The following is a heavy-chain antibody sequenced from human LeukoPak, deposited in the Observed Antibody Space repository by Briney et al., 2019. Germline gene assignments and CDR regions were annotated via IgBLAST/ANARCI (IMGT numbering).Heavy chain of an antibody. CDR1: GFTFDDYG. CDR3: ARTGASSERSPYYYYYMDV. V-gene: IGHV3-20*01. J-gene: IGHJ6*03. CDR2: INWNGGST. D-gene: IGHD3-10*01. Sequence: GGSLRLSCAASGFTFDDYGMSWVRQAPGKGLEWVSGINWNGGSTGYADSVKGRFTISRDNAKNSLYLQMNSLRAEDTALYHCARTGASSERSPYYYYYMDVWGKGTTVTVSS.